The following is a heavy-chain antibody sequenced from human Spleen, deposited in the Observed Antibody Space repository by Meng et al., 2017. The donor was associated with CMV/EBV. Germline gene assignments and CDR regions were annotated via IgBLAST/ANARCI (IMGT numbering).Heavy chain of an antibody. CDR1: DSVSSNSAA. Sequence: DSVSSNSAAWNWIRQSPARGVEWLGRTYYKYKWYNDYAVSEKSRITITPDTSKNQFSLQLNSVTPEDTAVYYCARGGYQLRTYYFDYWGQGTLVTVSS. CDR2: TYYKYKWYN. V-gene: IGHV6-1*01. CDR3: ARGGYQLRTYYFDY. J-gene: IGHJ4*02. D-gene: IGHD2-2*01.